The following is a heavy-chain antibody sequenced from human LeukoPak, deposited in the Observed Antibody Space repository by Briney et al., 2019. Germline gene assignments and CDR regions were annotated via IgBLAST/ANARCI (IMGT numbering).Heavy chain of an antibody. D-gene: IGHD2-2*01. J-gene: IGHJ4*02. CDR3: ERGGAVVVPPLFDY. CDR1: GGSFSSYY. Sequence: SETLSLTCTVSGGSFSSYYWSWIRQPPGKGLEWIGYIYYSGSTNYNPSLKSRVTISVDTSKNQFSLKLSSVTAADTAVYYCERGGAVVVPPLFDYWGQGTLVTVSS. V-gene: IGHV4-59*01. CDR2: IYYSGST.